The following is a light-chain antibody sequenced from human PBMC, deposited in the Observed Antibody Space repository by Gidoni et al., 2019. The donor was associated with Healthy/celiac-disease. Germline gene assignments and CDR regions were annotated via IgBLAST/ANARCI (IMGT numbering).Light chain of an antibody. CDR1: SSDVGGYNY. V-gene: IGLV2-14*01. CDR2: EVS. CDR3: SSYTSSSPG. J-gene: IGLJ2*01. Sequence: QSALTQPASVSGSPGQSITISCTGTSSDVGGYNYVSWYQQHPGKAPKLMIYEVSNRPSGVPDRFSGSKSGNTASLTISGLQAEDEAEYYCSSYTSSSPGFGGGTKLTVL.